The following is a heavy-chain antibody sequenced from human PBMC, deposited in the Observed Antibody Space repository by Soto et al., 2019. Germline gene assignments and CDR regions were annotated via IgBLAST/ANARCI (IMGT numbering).Heavy chain of an antibody. V-gene: IGHV3-33*01. D-gene: IGHD6-19*01. CDR3: ARDPESSGWYPVPRY. J-gene: IGHJ4*02. CDR1: GFTFSSYG. Sequence: QVQLVESGGDVVQPGRSLRLSCAASGFTFSSYGMHWVRQAPGKGLEWVAVIWYDGTNKFYADSVKGRFTISRDNSKNTLYLQMNTLRVEDTAVYYCARDPESSGWYPVPRYWGQGTLVTVSS. CDR2: IWYDGTNK.